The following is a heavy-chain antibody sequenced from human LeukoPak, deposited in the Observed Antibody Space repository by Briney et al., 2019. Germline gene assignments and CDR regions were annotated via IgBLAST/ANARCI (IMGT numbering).Heavy chain of an antibody. Sequence: HRASVKVSCKASGYTFTSYGISWVRQAPGQGLEWMGWISAYNGNTNYAQKLQGRVTMTTDTSTSSAYMELRSLRSDDTAVYYCATASRFKADRPTDDYWGQGTLVTVSS. CDR2: ISAYNGNT. J-gene: IGHJ4*02. V-gene: IGHV1-18*01. CDR3: ATASRFKADRPTDDY. D-gene: IGHD6-6*01. CDR1: GYTFTSYG.